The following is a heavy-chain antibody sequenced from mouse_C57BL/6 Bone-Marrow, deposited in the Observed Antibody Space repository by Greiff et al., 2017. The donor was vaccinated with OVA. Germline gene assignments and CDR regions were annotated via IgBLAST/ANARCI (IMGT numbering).Heavy chain of an antibody. CDR3: ARKKLTLYYYAMDY. Sequence: QVQLKESGAELARPGASVKMSCKASGYTFTSYTMHWVKQRPGQGLEWIGYINPSSGYTKYNQKFKDKATLTADKSSSTAYMQLSSLTSEDSAVYYCARKKLTLYYYAMDYWGQGTSVTVSS. CDR1: GYTFTSYT. V-gene: IGHV1-4*01. CDR2: INPSSGYT. J-gene: IGHJ4*01. D-gene: IGHD4-1*01.